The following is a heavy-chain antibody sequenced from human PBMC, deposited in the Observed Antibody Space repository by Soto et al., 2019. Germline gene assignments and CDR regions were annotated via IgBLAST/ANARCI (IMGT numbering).Heavy chain of an antibody. D-gene: IGHD6-13*01. Sequence: QLQLHESGPGLVKPSETLSLTCAVTGGSITSTNYYWGWIRQPPGKGLEWIGSIYYDGGTYYNPSLQRRVTISVDTAKNHFSLKLNSVTAADTAVYYCAGDEYSSSWYKYWGQGPLVTVSS. CDR2: IYYDGGT. CDR3: AGDEYSSSWYKY. J-gene: IGHJ4*02. CDR1: GGSITSTNYY. V-gene: IGHV4-39*02.